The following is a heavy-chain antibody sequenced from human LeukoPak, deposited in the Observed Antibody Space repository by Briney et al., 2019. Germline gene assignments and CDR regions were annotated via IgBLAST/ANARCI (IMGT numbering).Heavy chain of an antibody. D-gene: IGHD3-3*01. J-gene: IGHJ4*02. CDR1: GGSISSYY. CDR2: IYYSGST. V-gene: IGHV4-59*01. Sequence: SETLSLTCTVSGGSISSYYWSWIRQPPGKGLEWIGYIYYSGSTNYNPSLKSRVTISVDTSKNQSSLKLSSVTAADTAVYYCAIHFGKYYFDYWGQGTLVTVSS. CDR3: AIHFGKYYFDY.